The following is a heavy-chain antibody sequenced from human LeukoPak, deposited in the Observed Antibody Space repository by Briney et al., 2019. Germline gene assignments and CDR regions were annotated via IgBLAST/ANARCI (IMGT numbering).Heavy chain of an antibody. CDR1: GFTFSSYG. CDR3: TTQWWASITIFGVVITGAPT. Sequence: GGSLRLSCAASGFTFSSYGMHWVRQAPGKGLEWVGRIKSKTDGGTTDYAAPVKGRFTISRDDSKNTLYLQMNSLKTEDTAVYYCTTQWWASITIFGVVITGAPTWGQGTLVTVSS. D-gene: IGHD3-3*01. CDR2: IKSKTDGGTT. J-gene: IGHJ5*02. V-gene: IGHV3-15*01.